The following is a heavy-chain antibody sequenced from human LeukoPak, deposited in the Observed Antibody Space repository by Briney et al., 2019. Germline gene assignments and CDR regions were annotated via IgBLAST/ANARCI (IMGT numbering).Heavy chain of an antibody. D-gene: IGHD2-15*01. Sequence: ASVKVSCKASGGTFSSYAISWVRQAPGQGLEWMGIINPSGGSTSYAQKFQGRVTMTRDMSTSTVYMELSSLRSEDTAVYYCARGSCSGGSCYIHWGQGTLVTVSS. J-gene: IGHJ4*02. CDR2: INPSGGST. CDR1: GGTFSSYA. CDR3: ARGSCSGGSCYIH. V-gene: IGHV1-46*01.